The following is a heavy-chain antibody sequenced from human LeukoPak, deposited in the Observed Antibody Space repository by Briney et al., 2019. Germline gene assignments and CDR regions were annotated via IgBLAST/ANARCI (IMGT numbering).Heavy chain of an antibody. CDR3: ARIAVPGTDYYYYMDV. V-gene: IGHV1-2*02. D-gene: IGHD6-19*01. CDR2: INPNSGGT. Sequence: ASVTVSCKAAGYTFTGYYIYWVRQAHGQGLELMGWINPNSGGTNYAQNFQGRVTMTSDTSISTAYMELSRLRSDDTAVFYCARIAVPGTDYYYYMDVWGKGTTVTISS. CDR1: GYTFTGYY. J-gene: IGHJ6*03.